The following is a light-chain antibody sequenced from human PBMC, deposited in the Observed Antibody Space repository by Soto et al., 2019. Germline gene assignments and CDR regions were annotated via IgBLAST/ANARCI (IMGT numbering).Light chain of an antibody. CDR3: QQYGSSPPYT. CDR2: GSS. CDR1: QSVSGNY. V-gene: IGKV3-20*01. J-gene: IGKJ2*01. Sequence: EIVLTQSPGTLSLSPGERATLSCRASQSVSGNYLAWYRQKAGQSPRLLIYGSSDRATGIPDRFSGSGSGTDFTLTISRVEPEDFEVYYCQQYGSSPPYTFGQGNKLEIK.